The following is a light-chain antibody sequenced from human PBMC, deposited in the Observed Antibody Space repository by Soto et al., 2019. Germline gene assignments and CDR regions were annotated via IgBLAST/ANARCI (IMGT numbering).Light chain of an antibody. CDR3: QQYENLPT. CDR2: AAS. J-gene: IGKJ5*01. Sequence: IQMTQTPSTLSGSVGDRVTITCRASQTISSWLAWYQQKPGKAPKLLIYAASTLQSGVPSRFSGSGSGTDFTLTISRLQPEDIATYYCQQYENLPTFGQGTRLEI. V-gene: IGKV1-5*01. CDR1: QTISSW.